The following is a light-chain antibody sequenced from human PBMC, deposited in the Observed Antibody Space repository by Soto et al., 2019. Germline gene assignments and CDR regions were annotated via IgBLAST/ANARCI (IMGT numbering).Light chain of an antibody. V-gene: IGLV2-23*01. J-gene: IGLJ1*01. CDR2: EGS. CDR1: SSDVGSYNL. Sequence: QSALTQPASVSGSPGQSITISCTGTSSDVGSYNLVSWYQQHPGKAPQLIIYEGSKRPSGVSNRVGGSKSGNTASLTISGLQAEDEADYYCCSYASSTTRVFGTGTKLTVL. CDR3: CSYASSTTRV.